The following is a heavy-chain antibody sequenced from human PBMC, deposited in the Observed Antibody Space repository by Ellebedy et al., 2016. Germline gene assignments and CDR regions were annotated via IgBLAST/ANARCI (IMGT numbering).Heavy chain of an antibody. V-gene: IGHV4-39*01. Sequence: GSLRLSXTVSGGSISSSSYYWGWIRQPPGKGLEWIGSIYYSGSTYYNPSLKSRVTISVDTSKNQFSLKLSSVTAADTAVYYCASATQGAGDVWGQGTTVTVSS. CDR2: IYYSGST. CDR1: GGSISSSSYY. J-gene: IGHJ6*02. CDR3: ASATQGAGDV. D-gene: IGHD2-15*01.